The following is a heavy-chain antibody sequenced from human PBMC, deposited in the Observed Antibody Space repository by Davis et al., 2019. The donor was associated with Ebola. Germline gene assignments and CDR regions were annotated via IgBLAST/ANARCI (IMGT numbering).Heavy chain of an antibody. V-gene: IGHV3-74*01. D-gene: IGHD3-22*01. Sequence: GESLKISCAASGFTFSSYWMHWVRQAPGKGLVWVSRINSDGSSTSYADSVKGRFTISRDNAKNTLYLQMNRLRAEDTAVYYCARPYYYDPYDYWGQGTLVTVSS. CDR2: INSDGSST. J-gene: IGHJ4*02. CDR3: ARPYYYDPYDY. CDR1: GFTFSSYW.